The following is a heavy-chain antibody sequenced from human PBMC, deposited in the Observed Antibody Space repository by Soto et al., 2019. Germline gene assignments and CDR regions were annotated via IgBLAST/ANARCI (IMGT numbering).Heavy chain of an antibody. CDR2: ISGSGGST. V-gene: IGHV3-23*01. J-gene: IGHJ4*02. CDR1: GFTFSSYA. D-gene: IGHD3-22*01. CDR3: AKSKDGSSGYYLRYFDY. Sequence: EVQLLESGGGLVQPGGSLRLSCAASGFTFSSYAMSWVRQAPGKGLEWVSAISGSGGSTYYADSVKGRFTISRDNSKNTLYLQMNSLRAEDTAVYYCAKSKDGSSGYYLRYFDYWGQGTLVTVSS.